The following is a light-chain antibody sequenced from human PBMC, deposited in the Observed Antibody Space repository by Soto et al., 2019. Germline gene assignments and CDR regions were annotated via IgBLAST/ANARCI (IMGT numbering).Light chain of an antibody. CDR1: QSVSSY. Sequence: ETVVSQSPATLSLSPGERATLSCRASQSVSSYLAWYQQKPGQAPRLLIYDASNRATGVPARFSGSGSGTDFTLTISRLEPEDFAVYYSQQYGSSGTFGQRTNV. CDR2: DAS. J-gene: IGKJ1*01. V-gene: IGKV3-11*01. CDR3: QQYGSSGT.